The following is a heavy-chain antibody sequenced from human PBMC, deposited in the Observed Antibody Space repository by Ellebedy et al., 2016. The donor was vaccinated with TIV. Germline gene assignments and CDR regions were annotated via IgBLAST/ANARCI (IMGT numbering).Heavy chain of an antibody. Sequence: SETLSLTCTVSGDSISDYYWSWIRQAPGKGLEWIGYIYSRGSTNSNPSLESRVTMSVDPSNNQFSLRLTSVTAADTAVYYCAKETTMLVTVDYYYYHMDVWGKGTTVTVSS. V-gene: IGHV4-59*01. CDR3: AKETTMLVTVDYYYYHMDV. D-gene: IGHD4-23*01. CDR1: GDSISDYY. CDR2: IYSRGST. J-gene: IGHJ6*03.